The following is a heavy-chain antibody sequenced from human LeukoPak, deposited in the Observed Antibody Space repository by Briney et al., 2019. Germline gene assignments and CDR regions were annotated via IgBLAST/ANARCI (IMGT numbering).Heavy chain of an antibody. CDR3: AKDQRNYYDSSGYPNDAFDI. J-gene: IGHJ3*02. CDR2: ISYDVGKK. Sequence: GGSLRLSCAASGFTFSSYGMHWVRQAPGKGLEWVAVISYDVGKKYYADSVKGRFTISRDNSKNTLYLQMNSLRAEDTAVYYCAKDQRNYYDSSGYPNDAFDIWGQGTMVTVSS. CDR1: GFTFSSYG. D-gene: IGHD3-22*01. V-gene: IGHV3-30*18.